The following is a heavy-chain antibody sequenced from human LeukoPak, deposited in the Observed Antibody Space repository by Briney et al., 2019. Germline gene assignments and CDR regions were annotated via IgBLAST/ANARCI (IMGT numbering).Heavy chain of an antibody. V-gene: IGHV3-21*01. Sequence: GSLRLSCAASGFTFSSYSMNWVRQAPGKGLEWVSSISSSSSYIYYADSVKGRFTISRDNAKNSLYLQMNSLRAEDTAVYYCARESGYSYAHYYYYYMDVWGKGTTVTVSS. D-gene: IGHD5-18*01. CDR1: GFTFSSYS. J-gene: IGHJ6*03. CDR2: ISSSSSYI. CDR3: ARESGYSYAHYYYYYMDV.